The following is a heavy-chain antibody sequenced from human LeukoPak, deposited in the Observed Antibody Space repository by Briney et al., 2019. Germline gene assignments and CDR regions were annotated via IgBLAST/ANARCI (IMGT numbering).Heavy chain of an antibody. V-gene: IGHV4-4*07. CDR2: IYTSGST. Sequence: PSETLSLTCTVSGGSISSYHWSWIRQPAVKGLERIGRIYTSGSTNYNPSLKSRVTMSVDTSKNQFSLKLSSVTAADTAVYYCARSSSGSAFDIWGQGTMVTVSS. CDR3: ARSSSGSAFDI. CDR1: GGSISSYH. D-gene: IGHD6-19*01. J-gene: IGHJ3*02.